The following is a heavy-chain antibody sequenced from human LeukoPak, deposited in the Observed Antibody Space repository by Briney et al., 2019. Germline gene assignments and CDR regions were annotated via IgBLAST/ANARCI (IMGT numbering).Heavy chain of an antibody. Sequence: GASVKVSCTASGYTFTVYYIHWVRQAPGQGLEWMGWVNPVSGGTKYAQNFQGRVTMTRDTSISTAYMELTSDDTAVYYCARGDMAAVTGLDLWGQGTLVTVSS. CDR3: ARGDMAAVTGLDL. V-gene: IGHV1-2*02. D-gene: IGHD4-11*01. CDR1: GYTFTVYY. CDR2: VNPVSGGT. J-gene: IGHJ5*02.